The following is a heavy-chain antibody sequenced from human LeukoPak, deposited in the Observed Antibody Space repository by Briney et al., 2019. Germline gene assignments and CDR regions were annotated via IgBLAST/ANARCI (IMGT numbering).Heavy chain of an antibody. Sequence: KPSETLSLTCIVSGGSMTNNGHYWGWVRQSPGKGLEWIGIVNYNGRTSHNPSLKSRVTMSRDTSKNQFSLKLSSVTAADTAKYYCAVYVSGSIFDYWGGGIRVIVSS. CDR1: GGSMTNNGHY. D-gene: IGHD3-16*01. CDR2: VNYNGRT. CDR3: AVYVSGSIFDY. V-gene: IGHV4-39*01. J-gene: IGHJ4*02.